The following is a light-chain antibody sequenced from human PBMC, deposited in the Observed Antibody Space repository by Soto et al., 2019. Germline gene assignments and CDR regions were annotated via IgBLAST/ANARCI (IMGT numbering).Light chain of an antibody. V-gene: IGKV1-5*01. CDR2: DAS. CDR3: LQDYNYPRT. Sequence: DIQMTQSPSTLSASVGDRVTITCRASQSISSWLAWYQQKPGKGPKLLIYDASSLQSGVPSRFSGSGSGTDFTLTISSLQPEDFATYYCLQDYNYPRTFGQGTKVDIK. J-gene: IGKJ1*01. CDR1: QSISSW.